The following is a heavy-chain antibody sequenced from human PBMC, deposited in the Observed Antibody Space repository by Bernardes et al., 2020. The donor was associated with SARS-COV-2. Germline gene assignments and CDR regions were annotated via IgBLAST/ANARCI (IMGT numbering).Heavy chain of an antibody. Sequence: GGSLRLSCAASGFTFSSYAMSWVRQAPGKGLEWVSAISGSGGSTYYADSVKGRFTISRDNSKNTLYLQMNSLRAEDTAVYYCAKAPAKYNWNDGDDAFDIWGQGTMVTVSS. CDR2: ISGSGGST. V-gene: IGHV3-23*01. J-gene: IGHJ3*02. D-gene: IGHD1-20*01. CDR1: GFTFSSYA. CDR3: AKAPAKYNWNDGDDAFDI.